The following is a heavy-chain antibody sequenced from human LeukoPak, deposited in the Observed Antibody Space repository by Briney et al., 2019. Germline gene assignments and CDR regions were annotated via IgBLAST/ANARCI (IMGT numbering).Heavy chain of an antibody. J-gene: IGHJ4*02. CDR2: IYTSGST. CDR3: ARADYGSGSYNFDY. V-gene: IGHV4-61*02. Sequence: SETLSLTCTVSGGSISSGSYYWSWTRQPAGKGLEWIGRIYTSGSTNYNPSLKSRVTISVDTSKNQFSLKLSSVTAADTAVYYCARADYGSGSYNFDYWGQGTLVTVSS. CDR1: GGSISSGSYY. D-gene: IGHD3-10*01.